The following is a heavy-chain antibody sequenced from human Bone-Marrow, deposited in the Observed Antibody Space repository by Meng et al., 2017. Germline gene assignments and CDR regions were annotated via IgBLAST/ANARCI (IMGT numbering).Heavy chain of an antibody. CDR1: GGSISSGDYY. CDR2: IYYSGST. J-gene: IGHJ4*02. V-gene: IGHV4-30-4*01. Sequence: QVQLQESGPGLVNPSQTLSLPCTFSGGSISSGDYYWSWIRQPPGRGLEWIGYIYYSGSTYYNPSLRSRVTISVDTSKNQFSLILTSVTAADTAVYFCARVETATTNPYFDYWGQGTLVTVSS. CDR3: ARVETATTNPYFDY. D-gene: IGHD5-24*01.